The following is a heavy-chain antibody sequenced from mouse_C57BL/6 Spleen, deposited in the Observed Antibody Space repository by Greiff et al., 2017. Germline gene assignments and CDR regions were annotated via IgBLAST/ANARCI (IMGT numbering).Heavy chain of an antibody. V-gene: IGHV5-16*01. Sequence: VQLKESEGGLVQPGSSMKLSCTASGFTFSDYYMAWVRQVPEKGLEWVANINYDGSSTYYLDSLKSRFIISRDNAKNILYLQMSSLKSEDTATYYCARDDYGSSYGYVDVWGTGTTVTVSS. CDR1: GFTFSDYY. CDR2: INYDGSST. D-gene: IGHD1-1*01. CDR3: ARDDYGSSYGYVDV. J-gene: IGHJ1*03.